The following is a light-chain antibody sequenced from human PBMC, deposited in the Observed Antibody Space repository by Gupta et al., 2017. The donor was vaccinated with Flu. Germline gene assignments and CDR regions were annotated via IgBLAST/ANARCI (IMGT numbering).Light chain of an antibody. CDR1: QSISSW. Sequence: DIQMTQSPSTLSASVGDRVTITCRASQSISSWLDWYQQKPGKAPKLLIYKASSLQSGVPLRFSGSGSGTEFTLTISSLQPDDSATYYCQQYYSHRAFGQGTQVEIK. V-gene: IGKV1-5*03. J-gene: IGKJ1*01. CDR3: QQYYSHRA. CDR2: KAS.